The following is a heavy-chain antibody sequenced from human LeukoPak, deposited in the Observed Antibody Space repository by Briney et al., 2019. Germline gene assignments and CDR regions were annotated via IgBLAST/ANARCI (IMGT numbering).Heavy chain of an antibody. D-gene: IGHD2-15*01. J-gene: IGHJ5*02. Sequence: ASVKVSCKASVYTFTSYDINWVRQATGQGLEWMGWRSPNSGNTGYAQKFQGRVTMTRNTSISTAYMELSSLRSEDTAVYYCARGYCSGGSCYGGGFDPWGQGTLVTVSS. CDR2: RSPNSGNT. V-gene: IGHV1-8*01. CDR1: VYTFTSYD. CDR3: ARGYCSGGSCYGGGFDP.